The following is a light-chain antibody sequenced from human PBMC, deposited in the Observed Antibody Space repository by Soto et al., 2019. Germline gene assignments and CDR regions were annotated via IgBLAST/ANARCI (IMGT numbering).Light chain of an antibody. CDR1: SSDVGGYDY. V-gene: IGLV2-14*03. CDR3: CSYTTASTFV. Sequence: QSALTQPASVYGSPGQSITISCTGTSSDVGGYDYVSWYQQNPGKVPKLLIYEVFRRPSGISDRFSGSKSGNTASLTISGLQAEDEADYYCCSYTTASTFVFGGGTKLTVL. CDR2: EVF. J-gene: IGLJ2*01.